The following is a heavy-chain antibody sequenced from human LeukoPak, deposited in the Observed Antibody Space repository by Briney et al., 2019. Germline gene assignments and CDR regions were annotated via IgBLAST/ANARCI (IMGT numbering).Heavy chain of an antibody. Sequence: PSQTLSLTCSVSGGSTTSGGYYWNWIRQPPGKRLEWIGYMYYSGSTNYNPSLKSRVTISADTSKNQFSLKLSSVTAADTAVYYCARGGGDVYPLVAFDIWGRGTLVTVSS. V-gene: IGHV4-61*08. CDR3: ARGGGDVYPLVAFDI. CDR1: GGSTTSGGYY. J-gene: IGHJ3*02. CDR2: MYYSGST. D-gene: IGHD5-24*01.